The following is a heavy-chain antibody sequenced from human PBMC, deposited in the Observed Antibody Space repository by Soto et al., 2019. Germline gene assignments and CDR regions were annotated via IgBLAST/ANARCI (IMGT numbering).Heavy chain of an antibody. J-gene: IGHJ5*02. Sequence: QVQLVQSGAEVKKPGASVKVSCKASGYTFTSYYMHWVRQAPGQGLEWMGIINPSGGSTSYAQKFQGRVTMTRDTSTSTVYMELSSLRSEDTAVYYCARDHQRTYDSSGPNWFDPWGQGTLVTVSS. CDR3: ARDHQRTYDSSGPNWFDP. CDR1: GYTFTSYY. V-gene: IGHV1-46*01. D-gene: IGHD3-22*01. CDR2: INPSGGST.